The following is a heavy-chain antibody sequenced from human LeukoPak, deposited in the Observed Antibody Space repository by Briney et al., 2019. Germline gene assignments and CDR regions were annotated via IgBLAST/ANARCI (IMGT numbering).Heavy chain of an antibody. Sequence: PGGSLRLSCAASGFTFSMSWMTWVRQAPDRGLEWVAFIRYEGDDKYYADSVKGRFTISRDDSKNTLYLQMDSLRPEDTAVYYCAKDLLRDRWFGESWGQGTLVTVSS. V-gene: IGHV3-30*02. CDR1: GFTFSMSW. D-gene: IGHD3-10*01. CDR2: IRYEGDDK. CDR3: AKDLLRDRWFGES. J-gene: IGHJ5*02.